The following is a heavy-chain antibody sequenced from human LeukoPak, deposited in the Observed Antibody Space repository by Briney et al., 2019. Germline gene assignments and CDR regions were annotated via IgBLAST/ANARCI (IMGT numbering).Heavy chain of an antibody. CDR1: GFTFSSYW. Sequence: PGGSLRLSCAASGFTFSSYWMSWVRQAPGRGLEWVANIKQDGSEKYYVDSVKGRFTISRDNSKNTLYLQMNSLRVEDTAVYYCTTSWPKVREGDQWGQGTLVTVS. CDR3: TTSWPKVREGDQ. V-gene: IGHV3-7*03. J-gene: IGHJ4*02. D-gene: IGHD3-10*01. CDR2: IKQDGSEK.